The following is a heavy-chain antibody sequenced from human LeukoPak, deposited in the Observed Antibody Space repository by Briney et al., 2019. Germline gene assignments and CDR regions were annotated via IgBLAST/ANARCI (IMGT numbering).Heavy chain of an antibody. CDR3: ARSFLGGWYYFDY. CDR1: GGSFSGYY. D-gene: IGHD6-19*01. J-gene: IGHJ4*02. V-gene: IGHV4-34*01. Sequence: SETLSLTCAVYGGSFSGYYWSWIRQPPGKGLEWIGEINHSGSTNYNPSLKSRVTISVDTSKNQFSLKLSSVTAAATAVYYCARSFLGGWYYFDYWGQGTLVTVSS. CDR2: INHSGST.